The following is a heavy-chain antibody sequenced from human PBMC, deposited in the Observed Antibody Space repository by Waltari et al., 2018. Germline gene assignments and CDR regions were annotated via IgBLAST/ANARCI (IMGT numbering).Heavy chain of an antibody. V-gene: IGHV3-7*01. CDR3: ARRVPFDY. Sequence: EVQLVESGGGLVQPGGSLRLSCAASGFTFGGSWMSWVRQAPGKGLEWVAKIKQDGSATYYGDSVKGRFTISRDNAKNTLYLQMNSLRAEDTAVYYCARRVPFDYWGQGTLVTVSS. CDR2: IKQDGSAT. CDR1: GFTFGGSW. J-gene: IGHJ4*02.